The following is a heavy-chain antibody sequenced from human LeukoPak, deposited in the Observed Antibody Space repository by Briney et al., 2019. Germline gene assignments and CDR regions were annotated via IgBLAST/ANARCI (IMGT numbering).Heavy chain of an antibody. Sequence: PGGSLRLSCAASGFTVSSNDMSWVRQAPGKGLECISVIYSGGSTDYADSVKGRLTISRDNSTNTLYLQMNRLRAWDTTVYYCARVVDHDYGDYYLDYWGQGTLVTVSS. V-gene: IGHV3-53*01. J-gene: IGHJ4*02. CDR2: IYSGGST. CDR3: ARVVDHDYGDYYLDY. D-gene: IGHD4-17*01. CDR1: GFTVSSND.